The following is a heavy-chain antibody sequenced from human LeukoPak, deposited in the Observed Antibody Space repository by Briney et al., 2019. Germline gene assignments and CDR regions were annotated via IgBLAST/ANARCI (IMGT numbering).Heavy chain of an antibody. CDR1: GFTFSSYG. V-gene: IGHV3-33*01. Sequence: PGGSLRLSCAASGFTFSSYGVHWVRQAPGKGLEWVAVIWYDGSNKYYADSVKGRFTISRDNSKNTLYLQMNSLRAEDTAVYYCAREPGLRYFDWLLYHYYYYYGMDVWGQGTTVTVSS. D-gene: IGHD3-9*01. J-gene: IGHJ6*02. CDR2: IWYDGSNK. CDR3: AREPGLRYFDWLLYHYYYYYGMDV.